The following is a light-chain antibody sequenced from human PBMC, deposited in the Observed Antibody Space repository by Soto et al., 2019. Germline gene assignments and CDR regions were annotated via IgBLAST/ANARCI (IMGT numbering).Light chain of an antibody. CDR3: SSYTSSSTRV. V-gene: IGLV2-14*01. Sequence: QSALTQPASVSGSPGQSITISCTGTSSDVGGYNYVSWYQQHPGKAPKLMIYDVSNRPSGVSNRFSGSKSGNTASLTISGLNAEDVADYYCSSYTSSSTRVFGGGTQLTVL. J-gene: IGLJ2*01. CDR1: SSDVGGYNY. CDR2: DVS.